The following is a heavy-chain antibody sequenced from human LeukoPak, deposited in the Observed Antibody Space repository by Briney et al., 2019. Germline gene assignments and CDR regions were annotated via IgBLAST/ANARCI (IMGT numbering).Heavy chain of an antibody. V-gene: IGHV3-33*01. Sequence: GGSLRLSCAASGFTFSSYGMHWVRQAPGKGLEWVAVIWYDGSNKYYADSVKGRFTISRDNSKNTLYLQMNSLRAEDTAVYYCARDSGIVVVPAHMDVWGKGTTVTVPS. CDR3: ARDSGIVVVPAHMDV. CDR2: IWYDGSNK. CDR1: GFTFSSYG. J-gene: IGHJ6*03. D-gene: IGHD2-2*01.